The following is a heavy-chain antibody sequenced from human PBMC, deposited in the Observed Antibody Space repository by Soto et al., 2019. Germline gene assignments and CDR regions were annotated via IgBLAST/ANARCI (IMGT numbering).Heavy chain of an antibody. CDR1: GDSISSGGFY. V-gene: IGHV4-31*03. J-gene: IGHJ5*01. Sequence: QVQLQESGPGLERPSQTLSLTCTVSGDSISSGGFYWSWIRQHPGKGLEWVGYISYSGSAHYNPSRRRRVGISVDTSKNQVALTLNAVAAADTDVYYCARVVCRGVGCYGGFDHWGQGPVDSVSS. D-gene: IGHD2-15*01. CDR3: ARVVCRGVGCYGGFDH. CDR2: ISYSGSA.